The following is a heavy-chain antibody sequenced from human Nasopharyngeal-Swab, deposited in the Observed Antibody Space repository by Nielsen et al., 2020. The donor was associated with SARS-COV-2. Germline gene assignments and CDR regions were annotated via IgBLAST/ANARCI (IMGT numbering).Heavy chain of an antibody. CDR1: GGSISSYY. CDR2: IHYSGST. D-gene: IGHD3/OR15-3a*01. V-gene: IGHV4-59*13. Sequence: GSLRLSCAISGGSISSYYWSWIRQPPGKGLEWIGCIHYSGSTYYNPSLKSRVTMAVDTSNNQFSLKVTSVTAADTAAYYCAREQRGGDFWTRHYYNGMDVWGQGTTVTVS. CDR3: AREQRGGDFWTRHYYNGMDV. J-gene: IGHJ6*02.